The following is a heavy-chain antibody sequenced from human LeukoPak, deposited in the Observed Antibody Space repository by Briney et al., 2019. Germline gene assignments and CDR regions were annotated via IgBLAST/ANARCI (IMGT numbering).Heavy chain of an antibody. CDR3: ARFGWVPPAHFDY. Sequence: GGSLRLSCAASGLTFSNYWMHWVRQAPGKGLVWVAQINTDGSSTGYADSVKGRFTTSRDNAKNMMYLQMTSLRAEDTAVYYCARFGWVPPAHFDYWGRGTLVTVSS. D-gene: IGHD2-2*01. CDR2: INTDGSST. V-gene: IGHV3-74*01. CDR1: GLTFSNYW. J-gene: IGHJ4*02.